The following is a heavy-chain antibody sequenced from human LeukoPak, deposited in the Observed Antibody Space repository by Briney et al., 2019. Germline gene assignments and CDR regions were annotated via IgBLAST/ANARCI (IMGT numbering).Heavy chain of an antibody. Sequence: SETLSLTCTVSGASINNYYWGWIRQSAGKGLEWIGRIYTNGNSDYSPSLGGRITMSVDTSKSQFSLRLSSVTAADTAVYYCARDGRYCSSTSCYTGFDYWGQGTLVTVSS. CDR3: ARDGRYCSSTSCYTGFDY. J-gene: IGHJ4*02. CDR2: IYTNGNS. CDR1: GASINNYY. D-gene: IGHD2-2*02. V-gene: IGHV4-4*07.